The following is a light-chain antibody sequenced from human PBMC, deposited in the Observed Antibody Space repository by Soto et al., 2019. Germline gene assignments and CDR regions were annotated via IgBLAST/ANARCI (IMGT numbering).Light chain of an antibody. Sequence: QSVLTQPASVSGSPGQSITISCTGTSSDVGAYNYVSWYQQHPGKDPKLMISDVSNRPSGVSNRFSGSKSGNTASLTISGLQAEDEADYYCSSYTSSSTYVFGTGTKVTVL. CDR3: SSYTSSSTYV. CDR1: SSDVGAYNY. V-gene: IGLV2-14*01. CDR2: DVS. J-gene: IGLJ1*01.